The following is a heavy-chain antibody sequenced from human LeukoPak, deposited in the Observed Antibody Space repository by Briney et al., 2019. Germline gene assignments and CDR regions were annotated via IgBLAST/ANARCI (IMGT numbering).Heavy chain of an antibody. CDR2: IYTSGST. Sequence: SETLSLTCTVSGGFISSYYWSWIRQPAGKGLEWIGRIYTSGSTNYNPSLKSRVTISVDKSKNQFSLKLSSVTAADTAVYYCARDAVAGVGLNYFDYWGQGALVTVSS. D-gene: IGHD6-19*01. J-gene: IGHJ4*02. CDR1: GGFISSYY. V-gene: IGHV4-4*07. CDR3: ARDAVAGVGLNYFDY.